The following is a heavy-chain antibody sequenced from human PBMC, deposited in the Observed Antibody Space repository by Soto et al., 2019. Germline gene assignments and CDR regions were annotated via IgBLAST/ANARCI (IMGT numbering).Heavy chain of an antibody. CDR2: ISSSSSNI. J-gene: IGHJ4*02. Sequence: GGSLRLSCAASGFTFSSYSMNWVRQAPGKGLEWVSSISSSSSNIYYADSVKGRFTISRDNAKNSLYLQMNSLRAEDTAVYYCARVVGVITYVPQLSDYWGQGTLVTVSS. CDR3: ARVVGVITYVPQLSDY. CDR1: GFTFSSYS. V-gene: IGHV3-21*01. D-gene: IGHD3-3*01.